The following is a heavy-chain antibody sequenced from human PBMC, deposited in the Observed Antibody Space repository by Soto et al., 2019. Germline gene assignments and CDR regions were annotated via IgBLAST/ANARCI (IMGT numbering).Heavy chain of an antibody. CDR2: ISGSGGST. CDR1: GFTFSSYA. D-gene: IGHD1-26*01. J-gene: IGHJ4*02. V-gene: IGHV3-23*01. Sequence: EVQLLESGGGLVQPGGSLRLSCAASGFTFSSYAMRWVRQAPVKGLEWVSAISGSGGSTYYADSVKGRFTISRDNSKITLYLKMNSLRAEDTAVYYCARRGSGSYYDYWGQGTLVTVSS. CDR3: ARRGSGSYYDY.